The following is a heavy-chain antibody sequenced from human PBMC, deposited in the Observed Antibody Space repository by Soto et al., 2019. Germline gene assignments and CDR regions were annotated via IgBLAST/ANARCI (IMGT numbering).Heavy chain of an antibody. V-gene: IGHV3-33*06. J-gene: IGHJ6*02. CDR2: VWYAGLNK. CDR1: GFTFSNYG. D-gene: IGHD2-15*01. Sequence: QVQLVESGGGVVQPGRSLRLSWAASGFTFSNYGMHWVRQAPGRGLEWVAVVWYAGLNKYYADSVKGRFTISRDNSKNTVYLQMSSLRGDDTAVYYCAKDRVQMVDGMDVWGQGTTVTVSS. CDR3: AKDRVQMVDGMDV.